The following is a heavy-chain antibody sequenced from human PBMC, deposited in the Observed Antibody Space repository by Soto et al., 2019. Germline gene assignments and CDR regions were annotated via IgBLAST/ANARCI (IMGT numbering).Heavy chain of an antibody. V-gene: IGHV3-74*01. D-gene: IGHD3-3*01. J-gene: IGHJ6*01. CDR1: GFTFSKSW. CDR2: MNGEGSST. CDR3: ATGGDFWSGSMDV. Sequence: EVQLVESGGGLVQPGGSLRLSCAASGFTFSKSWMHWGRQAPGKGLVWVSRMNGEGSSTTYADSVEGRFSISRDNARNTLYLQMNSLRAEDTAVYYCATGGDFWSGSMDVWGQGTTVTVSS.